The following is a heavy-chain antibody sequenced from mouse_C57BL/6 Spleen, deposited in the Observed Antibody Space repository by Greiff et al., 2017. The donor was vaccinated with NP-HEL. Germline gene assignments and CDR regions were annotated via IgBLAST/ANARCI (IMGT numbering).Heavy chain of an antibody. CDR3: ASGTYGSPWYFDV. D-gene: IGHD1-1*01. CDR2: ISYSGST. Sequence: VQLQQSGPGLAKPSQTLSLTCSVTGYSITSDYWNWIRKFPGNKLEYMGYISYSGSTYYNPSLKSRISITRDTSKNQYYLQLNSVTTEDTATYYCASGTYGSPWYFDVWGTGTTVTVSS. CDR1: GYSITSDY. J-gene: IGHJ1*03. V-gene: IGHV3-8*01.